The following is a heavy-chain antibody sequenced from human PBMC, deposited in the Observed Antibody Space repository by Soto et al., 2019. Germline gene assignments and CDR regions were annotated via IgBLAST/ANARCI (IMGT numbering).Heavy chain of an antibody. J-gene: IGHJ6*02. CDR2: IYYSGST. CDR3: ARDIWAGNYYYGMDV. D-gene: IGHD3-16*01. Sequence: SETLSLTCTVSGGSISSGGYYWSWIRQHPGKGLEWIGYIYYSGSTYYNPSLKSRVTISVDTSKNQFSLKLSSVTAADTAVYYCARDIWAGNYYYGMDVWGQGTTVTVSS. CDR1: GGSISSGGYY. V-gene: IGHV4-31*03.